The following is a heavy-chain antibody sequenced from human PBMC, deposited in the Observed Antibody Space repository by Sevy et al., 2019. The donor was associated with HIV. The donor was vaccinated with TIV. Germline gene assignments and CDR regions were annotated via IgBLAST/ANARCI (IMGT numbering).Heavy chain of an antibody. CDR1: GLTFSSYW. CDR3: ATILPAGVPAEYFQH. D-gene: IGHD2-2*01. V-gene: IGHV3-7*01. J-gene: IGHJ1*01. CDR2: INQGGSQE. Sequence: GGYLRLSCAASGLTFSSYWMTWVRQAPGKGLEWVANINQGGSQEYYVDSVKGRFTISRDNAKNSLYLQINSLRAEDTAVYYCATILPAGVPAEYFQHWGQGTLVIVSS.